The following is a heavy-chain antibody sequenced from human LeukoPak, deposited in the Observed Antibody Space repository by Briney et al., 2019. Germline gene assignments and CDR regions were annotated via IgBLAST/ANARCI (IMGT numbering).Heavy chain of an antibody. CDR1: GGTFSSYA. CDR2: IIPILGIA. CDR3: ARDRYDILTGDAFDI. D-gene: IGHD3-9*01. J-gene: IGHJ3*02. Sequence: SVKVSCKASGGTFSSYAISWVRQAPGQGLEWMERIIPILGIANYAQKFQGRVTITADKSTSTAYMELSSLRSEDTAVYYCARDRYDILTGDAFDIWGQGTMVTVSS. V-gene: IGHV1-69*04.